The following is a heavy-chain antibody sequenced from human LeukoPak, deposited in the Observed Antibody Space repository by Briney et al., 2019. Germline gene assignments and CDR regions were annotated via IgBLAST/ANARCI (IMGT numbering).Heavy chain of an antibody. D-gene: IGHD1-26*01. V-gene: IGHV3-21*01. CDR2: ISSSSSYI. Sequence: GGSLRLSCAASGFTFSSYNMNWVRQAPGKGLEWVSSISSSSSYIYYADSVKGRFTISRDNAKNSLYLQMNSLRAEDTAVYYCARDPGATTGYWGQGTLVTVSS. CDR3: ARDPGATTGY. J-gene: IGHJ4*02. CDR1: GFTFSSYN.